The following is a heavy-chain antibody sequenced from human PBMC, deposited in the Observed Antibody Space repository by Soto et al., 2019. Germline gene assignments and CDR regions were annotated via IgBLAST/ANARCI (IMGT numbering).Heavy chain of an antibody. V-gene: IGHV3-23*01. Sequence: GGSLRLSCAASGFTFSSYAMNWVRQGPGKGLEWVSVISGSGGSTYYADSVKGRFTISRDDSKNTLYLQMNSLRAEDTAVYYCASRSSGWYFDYWGQGTLVTVSS. CDR1: GFTFSSYA. CDR2: ISGSGGST. D-gene: IGHD6-19*01. J-gene: IGHJ4*02. CDR3: ASRSSGWYFDY.